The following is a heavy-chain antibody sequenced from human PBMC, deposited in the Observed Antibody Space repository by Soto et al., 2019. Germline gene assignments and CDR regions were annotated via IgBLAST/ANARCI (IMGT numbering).Heavy chain of an antibody. J-gene: IGHJ5*02. CDR1: GGSVSGANYY. V-gene: IGHV4-34*01. CDR2: MSHSGGT. D-gene: IGHD3-10*01. CDR3: ARRRNYYGSGSYSRWFDP. Sequence: SETLSLTCAVYGGSVSGANYYWSWIRQPPGKGLEWIGEMSHSGGTHFNPSLKSRVTISVDTSTNQFSLKMSSVTAADTALYYCARRRNYYGSGSYSRWFDPWGQGTLVTVSS.